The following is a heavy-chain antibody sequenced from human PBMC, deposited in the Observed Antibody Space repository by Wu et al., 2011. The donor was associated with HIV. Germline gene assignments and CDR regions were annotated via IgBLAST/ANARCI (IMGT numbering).Heavy chain of an antibody. CDR2: INPTDGST. Sequence: VQLMQSGAEVKRLGASVKISCTASGFTLTDHYMHWVRQVRGQGLEWMGIINPTDGSTKYEQRFEGRVTMTRDTPTNTVYMELSSLRFEDTAVYFCARAPGGHCRGGTCQIPHWYFELWGRGTLVTVAA. V-gene: IGHV1-46*01. CDR1: GFTLTDHY. D-gene: IGHD2-15*01. CDR3: ARAPGGHCRGGTCQIPHWYFEL. J-gene: IGHJ2*01.